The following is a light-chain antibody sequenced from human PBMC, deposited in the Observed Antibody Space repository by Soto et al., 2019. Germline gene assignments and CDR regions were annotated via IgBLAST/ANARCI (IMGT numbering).Light chain of an antibody. CDR3: QQYNNWPWT. Sequence: EIVMTQSPATLSVSPGERATLSCRTSQSVSSNLAWYQQKPGQAPRLLIYGVLTRATGIPARFSGSGSGTEFTLTISSLQSEDFAVYCCQQYNNWPWTFGQGTKVEMK. V-gene: IGKV3-15*01. J-gene: IGKJ1*01. CDR2: GVL. CDR1: QSVSSN.